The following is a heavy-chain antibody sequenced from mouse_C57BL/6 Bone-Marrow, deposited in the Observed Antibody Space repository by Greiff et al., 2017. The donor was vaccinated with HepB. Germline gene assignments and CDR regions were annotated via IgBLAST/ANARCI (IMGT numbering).Heavy chain of an antibody. CDR2: ISSGGSYT. CDR1: GFTFSSYG. V-gene: IGHV5-6*01. J-gene: IGHJ3*01. D-gene: IGHD2-12*01. Sequence: EVQVVESGGDLVKPGGSLKLSCAASGFTFSSYGMSWVRQTPDKRLEWVATISSGGSYTYYPDSVKGRFTISRDNAKNTLYLQMSSLKSEDTAMYYCERLRGYYREWFAYWGQGTLVTVSA. CDR3: ERLRGYYREWFAY.